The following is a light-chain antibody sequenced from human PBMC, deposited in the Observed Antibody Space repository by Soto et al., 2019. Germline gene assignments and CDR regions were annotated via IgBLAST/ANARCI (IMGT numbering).Light chain of an antibody. CDR1: SSNIGATT. V-gene: IGLV1-44*01. J-gene: IGLJ2*01. Sequence: QSVLTQPPSASGTPGRGVTISCFGSSSNIGATTVNWYQHLPGAAPKLLIDSHNQRPSGFPDRFSDSKSGTSASLAISGLPSEDEAVYYCAAWDDSLNGHVVFGGGTKVTVL. CDR3: AAWDDSLNGHVV. CDR2: SHN.